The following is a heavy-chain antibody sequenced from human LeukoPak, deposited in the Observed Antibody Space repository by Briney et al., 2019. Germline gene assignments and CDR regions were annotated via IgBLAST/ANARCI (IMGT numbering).Heavy chain of an antibody. CDR1: GYTFTSYA. V-gene: IGHV1-3*01. D-gene: IGHD3-10*01. CDR3: ARDRSYGSGPYNWFDP. CDR2: INAGNGNT. J-gene: IGHJ5*02. Sequence: GASVKVSCKASGYTFTSYAIHWVRQAPGQRLEWMGWINAGNGNTKYSQKFQGRVTITRDTSASTAYMELSSLRSEDTAVYYCARDRSYGSGPYNWFDPWGQGTLVTVSS.